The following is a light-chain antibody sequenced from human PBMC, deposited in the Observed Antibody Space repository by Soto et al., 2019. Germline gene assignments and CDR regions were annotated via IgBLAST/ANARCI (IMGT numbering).Light chain of an antibody. J-gene: IGKJ4*01. CDR2: GAS. Sequence: EIVMTQSPATLSVSPGERATLSCRASQSVSSNLAWYQQKPGQAPRLLIYGASTRATGIPARFSGSGSGTEFNLTICSLQSEDFAVYYCQQYNNWPPLTFGGGTKVEIK. CDR3: QQYNNWPPLT. V-gene: IGKV3-15*01. CDR1: QSVSSN.